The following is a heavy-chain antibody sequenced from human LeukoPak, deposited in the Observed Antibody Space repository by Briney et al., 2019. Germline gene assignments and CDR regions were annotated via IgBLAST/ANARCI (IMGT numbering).Heavy chain of an antibody. CDR3: AEGSSGYFADL. J-gene: IGHJ5*02. D-gene: IGHD3-22*01. CDR2: ISNDGGGT. CDR1: GFTFNNYG. Sequence: GGSLRLSCAASGFTFNNYGLIWVCQAPGKGLEWVAAISNDGGGTMYAAFVEGRFTISRDNSKNTLFLQMNSLRAEDTALYYCAEGSSGYFADLWGQGTLVTVSS. V-gene: IGHV3-23*01.